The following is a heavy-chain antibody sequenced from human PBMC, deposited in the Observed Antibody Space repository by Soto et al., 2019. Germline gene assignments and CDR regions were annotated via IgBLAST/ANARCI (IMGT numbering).Heavy chain of an antibody. J-gene: IGHJ6*02. CDR1: GFAFRAYG. CDR2: IIDSGGST. Sequence: GGSLRLSCGASGFAFRAYGIHWVRQAPGKGLEWVSDIIDSGGSTYYADSVKGRFTISRDNSKSTLYLQMNSLRAEDTALYYCAKGRSYYYYYGVDVWGQGTTVTVSS. V-gene: IGHV3-23*01. CDR3: AKGRSYYYYYGVDV.